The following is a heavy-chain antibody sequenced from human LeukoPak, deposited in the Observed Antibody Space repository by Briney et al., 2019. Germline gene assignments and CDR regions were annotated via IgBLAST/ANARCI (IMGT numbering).Heavy chain of an antibody. Sequence: GGSLRLSCAASGFTFSSYSMDWVRQAPGKGLEYVSYISSGSGTIYYADSVKGRFTISRDNAKNSLYLQMNSLSAEDTAVYYCARAQKYSYDAFDIWGQGTMVTVSS. J-gene: IGHJ3*02. D-gene: IGHD4-11*01. CDR1: GFTFSSYS. CDR2: ISSGSGTI. CDR3: ARAQKYSYDAFDI. V-gene: IGHV3-48*04.